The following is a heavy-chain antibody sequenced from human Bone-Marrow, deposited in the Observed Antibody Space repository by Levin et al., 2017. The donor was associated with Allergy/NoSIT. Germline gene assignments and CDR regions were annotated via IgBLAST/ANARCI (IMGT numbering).Heavy chain of an antibody. D-gene: IGHD3-10*01. CDR2: IFYGGAT. J-gene: IGHJ4*02. V-gene: IGHV4-31*03. Sequence: SETLSLTCTVSGDSISSGGYYWSWIRQYPGKGLEWIVYIFYGGATYYNPSLTSRVSISVDTSKNQFSLSLRSVTAADTAVYYCARGFGWGGWDYFDNWGQGTLVTVSS. CDR3: ARGFGWGGWDYFDN. CDR1: GDSISSGGYY.